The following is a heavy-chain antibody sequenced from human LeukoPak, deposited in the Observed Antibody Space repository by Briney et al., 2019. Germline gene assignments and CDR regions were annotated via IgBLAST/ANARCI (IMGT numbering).Heavy chain of an antibody. J-gene: IGHJ3*02. D-gene: IGHD3-3*01. V-gene: IGHV3-30*03. Sequence: GSLRLSCAASGFTFSSYGMHWVRQAPGKGLEWVAVISYDGSNKYYADSVKGRFTMSRDNAKNSLYLQMNSLRAEDTAVYYCARVFRPSLTVFIIRGAFDIWGQGTMVTVSS. CDR3: ARVFRPSLTVFIIRGAFDI. CDR2: ISYDGSNK. CDR1: GFTFSSYG.